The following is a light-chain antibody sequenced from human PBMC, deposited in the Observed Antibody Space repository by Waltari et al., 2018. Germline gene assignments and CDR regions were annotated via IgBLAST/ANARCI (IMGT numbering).Light chain of an antibody. CDR1: QSVTSIA. CDR2: GAS. J-gene: IGKJ4*01. Sequence: ETVLTQSPGPLSLSPGERATLSCRASQSVTSIALRWYQQKPGQAPSLLIYGASRRATGIPDRFSGSGSGTDFTLTISRLEPEDFAVYYCQHYDGLVVTFGGGTKVEI. V-gene: IGKV3-20*01. CDR3: QHYDGLVVT.